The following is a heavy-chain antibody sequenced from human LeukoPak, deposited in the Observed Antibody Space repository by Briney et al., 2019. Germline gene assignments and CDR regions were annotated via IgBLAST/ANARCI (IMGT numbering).Heavy chain of an antibody. D-gene: IGHD2-8*01. CDR1: GYTFSGHY. Sequence: ASVKVSCKASGYTFSGHYIHGVRQAPGQGLEWMGWINPNSGGTKYEQKFQGRVTMTSDTSISTAYMEVSSLRSDDTAVYYCARVPMARMYDSWGQGTLVTVSS. V-gene: IGHV1-2*02. J-gene: IGHJ4*02. CDR2: INPNSGGT. CDR3: ARVPMARMYDS.